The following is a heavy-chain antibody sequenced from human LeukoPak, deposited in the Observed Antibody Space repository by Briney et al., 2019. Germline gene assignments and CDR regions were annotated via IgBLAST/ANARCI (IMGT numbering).Heavy chain of an antibody. CDR2: IVVGSGNT. Sequence: GTSVKVSCKASGFTFTSSAVQWVRQARGQRLEWIGWIVVGSGNTNYAQKFQERVTITRDMSTSTAYMELSSLRSEDTAVYYCAAFYTRYDSSGYYQYYFDYWGQGTLVTVSS. CDR1: GFTFTSSA. D-gene: IGHD3-22*01. CDR3: AAFYTRYDSSGYYQYYFDY. V-gene: IGHV1-58*01. J-gene: IGHJ4*02.